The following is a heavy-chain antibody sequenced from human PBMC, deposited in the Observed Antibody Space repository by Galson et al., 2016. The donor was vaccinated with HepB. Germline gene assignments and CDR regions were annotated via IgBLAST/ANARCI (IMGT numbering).Heavy chain of an antibody. J-gene: IGHJ4*02. CDR1: GFTFSSYG. CDR2: IWYDGSNK. Sequence: SLRLSCAASGFTFSSYGVHWVRQAPGKGLEWVAVIWYDGSNKYYGDSVKGRFTISRDNSKNTLYLQMNSLRAEDTAVYYCAREAPIAAAGSHDYWGQGILVTVSS. D-gene: IGHD6-13*01. V-gene: IGHV3-33*01. CDR3: AREAPIAAAGSHDY.